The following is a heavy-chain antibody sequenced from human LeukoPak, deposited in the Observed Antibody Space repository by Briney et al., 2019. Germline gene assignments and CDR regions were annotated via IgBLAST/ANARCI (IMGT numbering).Heavy chain of an antibody. CDR3: ARDRRPAYGDYVFDY. J-gene: IGHJ4*02. Sequence: SETLSLTCTVSGGSISSYYWSWIRQPPGKGLEWIGYIYYSGSTNYNPSLKSRVTISVDTSKNQFSPKLSSVTAADTAVYYCARDRRPAYGDYVFDYWGQGTLVTVSS. CDR1: GGSISSYY. D-gene: IGHD4-17*01. CDR2: IYYSGST. V-gene: IGHV4-59*01.